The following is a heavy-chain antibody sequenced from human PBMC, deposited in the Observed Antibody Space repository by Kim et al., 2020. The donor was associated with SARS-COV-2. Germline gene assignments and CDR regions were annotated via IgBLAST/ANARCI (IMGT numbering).Heavy chain of an antibody. Sequence: SETLSLTCTITGGSIRSKNMYWAWIRQPPGKGLEWIGSMYYTGRTHYNPSLKSRVTISADMSKNQFSLNLNSVTATDTAVYYCAKQGALDPWGQGILVTVSS. CDR2: MYYTGRT. J-gene: IGHJ5*02. CDR3: AKQGALDP. CDR1: GGSIRSKNMY. V-gene: IGHV4-39*01.